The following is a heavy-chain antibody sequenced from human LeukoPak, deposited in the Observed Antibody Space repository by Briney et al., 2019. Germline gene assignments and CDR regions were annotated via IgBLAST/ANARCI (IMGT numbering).Heavy chain of an antibody. CDR2: ISGSGGST. V-gene: IGHV3-23*01. Sequence: PGGSLRLSCAVSGFTVSDYYMSWVRQAPGKGLEWVSVISGSGGSTYYAASVEGRFTISRDNSKNTLYLQMNSLRAEDTAIYFCAKGNSPSCYEGLHMWGQGTMVTVSS. CDR3: AKGNSPSCYEGLHM. CDR1: GFTVSDYY. J-gene: IGHJ3*02. D-gene: IGHD2-2*01.